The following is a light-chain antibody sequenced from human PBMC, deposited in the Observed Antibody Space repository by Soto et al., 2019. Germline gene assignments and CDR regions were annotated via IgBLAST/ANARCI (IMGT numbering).Light chain of an antibody. V-gene: IGKV3-15*01. Sequence: ELVLTQSPATLSSFPGDRVILSCRASQAVNTRLAWYQQTPGQAPRVLMYRASARATGAPARFSGSGSGTEFTLTISSLQSEDFGIYYCQQYDYWWTFGQGTKVDIK. CDR3: QQYDYWWT. CDR2: RAS. J-gene: IGKJ1*01. CDR1: QAVNTR.